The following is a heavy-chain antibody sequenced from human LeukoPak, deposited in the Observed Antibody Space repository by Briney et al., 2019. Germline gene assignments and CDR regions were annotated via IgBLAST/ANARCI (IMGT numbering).Heavy chain of an antibody. CDR2: ISGDGSER. J-gene: IGHJ3*02. V-gene: IGHV3-7*05. CDR1: GFIFSTYW. Sequence: GGSLGLSCAASGFIFSTYWMNWVRQAPGKGLEWVAGISGDGSERDYVDSVRGRFTISRDNAKNSLYLQMNSLTAEDTAVYYCAKSLSNYPRALDIWGQGTLVTVSS. D-gene: IGHD5-24*01. CDR3: AKSLSNYPRALDI.